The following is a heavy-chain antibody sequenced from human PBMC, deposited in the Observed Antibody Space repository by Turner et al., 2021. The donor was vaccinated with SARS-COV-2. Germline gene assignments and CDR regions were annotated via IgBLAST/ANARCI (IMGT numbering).Heavy chain of an antibody. D-gene: IGHD3-10*01. Sequence: EVQLVESGGGLIQPGGSLRLSCVASGFIVSSNYMSWVRQAPGKGLEWVSVIYSGGSTYYADSVKGRFTISRDNSKNTLYLQMNSLRAEDTAVYYCARDRRVWFGELLYGLDVWGQGTTVTVSS. CDR2: IYSGGST. CDR1: GFIVSSNY. CDR3: ARDRRVWFGELLYGLDV. J-gene: IGHJ6*02. V-gene: IGHV3-53*01.